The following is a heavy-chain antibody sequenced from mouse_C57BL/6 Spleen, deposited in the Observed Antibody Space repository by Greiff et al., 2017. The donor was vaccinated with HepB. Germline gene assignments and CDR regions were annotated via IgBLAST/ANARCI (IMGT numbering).Heavy chain of an antibody. J-gene: IGHJ2*01. CDR1: GYTFTDYE. Sequence: QVQLKQSGAELVRPGASVTLSCKASGYTFTDYEMHWVKQTPVHGLEWIGAIDPETGGTAYNQKFKGKAILTADKSSSTAYMELRSLTSEDSAVYYCTHGDRDYFDYWGQGTTLTVSS. V-gene: IGHV1-15*01. CDR2: IDPETGGT. D-gene: IGHD2-14*01. CDR3: THGDRDYFDY.